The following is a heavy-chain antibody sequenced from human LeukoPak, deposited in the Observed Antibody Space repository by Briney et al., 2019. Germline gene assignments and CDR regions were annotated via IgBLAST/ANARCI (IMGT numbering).Heavy chain of an antibody. CDR3: ARLTARASDY. CDR1: GGSFSGYY. CDR2: INHSGST. V-gene: IGHV4-34*01. D-gene: IGHD6-6*01. J-gene: IGHJ4*02. Sequence: SETLSLTCAVYGGSFSGYYWSWIRQPPGKGLEWIGEINHSGSTNYNPSLKSRVTISVHTSKHQFSLKLSSVTAADTAVYYCARLTARASDYWGQGTLVTVSS.